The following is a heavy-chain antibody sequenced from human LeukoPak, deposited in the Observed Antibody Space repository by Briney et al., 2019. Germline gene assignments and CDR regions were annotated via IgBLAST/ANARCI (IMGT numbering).Heavy chain of an antibody. J-gene: IGHJ4*02. CDR1: GFTFSSYA. D-gene: IGHD6-13*01. Sequence: PGRSLRLSCAASGFTFSSYAMHWVRQAPGKGLEWVAVISYDGSNKYYADSVKGRFTISRDNSKNTLYLQMNSLRAEDTAVYYCERERWSSSWTKSEYFDYWGQGTLVTVSS. V-gene: IGHV3-30*04. CDR3: ERERWSSSWTKSEYFDY. CDR2: ISYDGSNK.